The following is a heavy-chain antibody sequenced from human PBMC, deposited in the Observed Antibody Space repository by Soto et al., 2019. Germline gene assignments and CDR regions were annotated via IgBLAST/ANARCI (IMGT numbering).Heavy chain of an antibody. J-gene: IGHJ4*02. CDR2: ISAHNGDT. D-gene: IGHD3-10*01. V-gene: IGHV1-18*04. Sequence: QVQLVQSGGEVKKPGASVRVCCKASGYTISDYGITWVRQAPGEGLEWMGGISAHNGDTNYAQKFQGRVTMTTDTPTDTAYMELRSLISDDTAVYYCARQMVLGAKDSFDYWGKGILVTLS. CDR1: GYTISDYG. CDR3: ARQMVLGAKDSFDY.